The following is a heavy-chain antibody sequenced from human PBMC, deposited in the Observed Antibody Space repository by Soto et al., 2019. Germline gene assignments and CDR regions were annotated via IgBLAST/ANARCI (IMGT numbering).Heavy chain of an antibody. D-gene: IGHD3-10*01. CDR3: AALSDSGSYYNPGDAFDI. J-gene: IGHJ3*02. Sequence: QVQLVESGGGVVQPGRSLRLSCAASGFTFSSYGMHWVRQAPGKGLEWVAVIWYDGSNKYYADSVKGRFTISRDNSKNTLYLQMNSLRAEDTAVYYCAALSDSGSYYNPGDAFDIWGQGTMVTVSS. CDR2: IWYDGSNK. V-gene: IGHV3-33*01. CDR1: GFTFSSYG.